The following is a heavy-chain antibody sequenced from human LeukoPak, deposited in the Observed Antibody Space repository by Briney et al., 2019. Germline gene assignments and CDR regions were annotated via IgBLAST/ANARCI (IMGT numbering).Heavy chain of an antibody. D-gene: IGHD3-10*01. CDR3: AKDKSGILWFGASRGYYYYYYYMDV. CDR2: IRYDGSNK. J-gene: IGHJ6*03. Sequence: PGGSLRLSCAASGFTFSRFGMHWVRQAPGKGLEWVAFIRYDGSNKYYADSVKGRFTISRDNSKNTLYLQMNSLRAEDTAVYYCAKDKSGILWFGASRGYYYYYYYMDVWGKGTTVTISS. CDR1: GFTFSRFG. V-gene: IGHV3-30*02.